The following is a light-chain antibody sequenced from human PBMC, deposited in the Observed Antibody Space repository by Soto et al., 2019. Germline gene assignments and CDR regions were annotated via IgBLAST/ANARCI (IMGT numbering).Light chain of an antibody. CDR1: QSVGRN. Sequence: EIVMTQSPVALSVSPGESAALSCRASQSVGRNFAWYQQRPGQAPRVLIYGTSTRATGVPARFSGSGSGTDFTLTISSLQSEDFPVYYCQQYNKSPYTFGQGPRLQIK. J-gene: IGKJ2*01. CDR3: QQYNKSPYT. V-gene: IGKV3-15*01. CDR2: GTS.